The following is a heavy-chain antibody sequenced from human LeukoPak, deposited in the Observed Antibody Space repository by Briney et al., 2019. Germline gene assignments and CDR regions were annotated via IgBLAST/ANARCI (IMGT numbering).Heavy chain of an antibody. D-gene: IGHD4-17*01. J-gene: IGHJ4*02. CDR2: IGSSGATR. Sequence: GGSLRLSCAASGFTFNSYEMDWVRQAPGKGLEWLSYIGSSGATRYYADSVEGRFTVSRDNAKNSLYLQMNSLRAEDTAVYYCARYGDYSFDYWGQGTLVTVSS. CDR1: GFTFNSYE. CDR3: ARYGDYSFDY. V-gene: IGHV3-48*03.